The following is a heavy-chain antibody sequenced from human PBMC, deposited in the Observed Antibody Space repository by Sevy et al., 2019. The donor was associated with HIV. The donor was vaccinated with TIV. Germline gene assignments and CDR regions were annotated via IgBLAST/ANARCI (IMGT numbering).Heavy chain of an antibody. J-gene: IGHJ6*02. Sequence: GSLRLSCAASGFTFSSYSMNWVRQAPGKGLEWVSSISSSSSYIYYADSVKGRFTISRDNAKNSLYLQMNSLRAEDTAVYYCARERLLSYYYYAMDVWGQGTTVTVSS. CDR1: GFTFSSYS. V-gene: IGHV3-21*01. CDR3: ARERLLSYYYYAMDV. CDR2: ISSSSSYI.